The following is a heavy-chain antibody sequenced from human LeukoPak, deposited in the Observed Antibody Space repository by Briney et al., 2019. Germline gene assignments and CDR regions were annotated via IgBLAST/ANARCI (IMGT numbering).Heavy chain of an antibody. CDR1: GYTFTGYY. CDR2: INPNSGGT. D-gene: IGHD3-9*01. CDR3: ARDLHRRYFDWLLNGSRYYYGKDV. V-gene: IGHV1-2*02. Sequence: ASVKVSCKASGYTFTGYYMHWVRQAPGQGLEWMGWINPNSGGTNYAQKFQGRVTMARDTSISTAYMELSRLRSDDTAVYYCARDLHRRYFDWLLNGSRYYYGKDVWGQGTTVTVSS. J-gene: IGHJ6*02.